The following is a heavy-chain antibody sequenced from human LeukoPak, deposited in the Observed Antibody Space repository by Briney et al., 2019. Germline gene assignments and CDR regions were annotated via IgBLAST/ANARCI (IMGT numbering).Heavy chain of an antibody. CDR2: IYYSGST. Sequence: PSETLSLTCTVSRASIISDTYYWGWIRQPPGKGLEWIGSIYYSGSTYYSPSLKSRVTMSVDTSTNQFSLKLISVTAADTALYYCARNFYASSGYYLDDFYFDFWGQGTLVTVSS. V-gene: IGHV4-39*07. J-gene: IGHJ4*02. CDR1: RASIISDTYY. CDR3: ARNFYASSGYYLDDFYFDF. D-gene: IGHD3-22*01.